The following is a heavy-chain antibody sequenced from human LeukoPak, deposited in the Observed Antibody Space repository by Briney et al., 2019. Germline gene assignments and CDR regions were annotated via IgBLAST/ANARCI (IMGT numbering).Heavy chain of an antibody. D-gene: IGHD3-22*01. CDR2: INPNSGGT. J-gene: IGHJ4*02. Sequence: GASVKVSCKASGYTFTGYYMHWVRQAPGQGLEWMGWINPNSGGTNYAQKFQGRVTMTRDTSISTAYMELSRLRSDDTAVYYCARDLSDSSGYCLAELNVWGQGTLVTVSS. V-gene: IGHV1-2*02. CDR1: GYTFTGYY. CDR3: ARDLSDSSGYCLAELNV.